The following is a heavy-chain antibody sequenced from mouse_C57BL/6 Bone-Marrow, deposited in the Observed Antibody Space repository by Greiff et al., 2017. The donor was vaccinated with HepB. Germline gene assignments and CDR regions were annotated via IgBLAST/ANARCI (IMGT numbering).Heavy chain of an antibody. CDR2: INPNNGGT. D-gene: IGHD3-2*02. CDR3: ARWDSSGYYAMDY. CDR1: GYTFTDYN. J-gene: IGHJ4*01. Sequence: LVKPGASVKIPCKASGYTFTDYNMDWVKQSHGKSLEWIGDINPNNGGTIYNQKFKGKATLTVDKSSSTAYMELRSLTSEDTAVYYCARWDSSGYYAMDYWGQGTSVTVSS. V-gene: IGHV1-18*01.